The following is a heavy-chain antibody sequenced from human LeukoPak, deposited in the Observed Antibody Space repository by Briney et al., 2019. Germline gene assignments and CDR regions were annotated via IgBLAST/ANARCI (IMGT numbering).Heavy chain of an antibody. J-gene: IGHJ4*02. CDR3: ARDPLNYYYDSSGYYYFDY. CDR2: ISASNGNT. D-gene: IGHD3-22*01. CDR1: RYTFTSYV. V-gene: IGHV1-18*01. Sequence: ASAKVSCKPSRYTFTSYVISWVRHTPGQGLEYMAWISASNGNTNYAQKLQGRVNMTTDTSTSTAYMEQRSLRSDDTAVYYCARDPLNYYYDSSGYYYFDYWGQGTLVTVPS.